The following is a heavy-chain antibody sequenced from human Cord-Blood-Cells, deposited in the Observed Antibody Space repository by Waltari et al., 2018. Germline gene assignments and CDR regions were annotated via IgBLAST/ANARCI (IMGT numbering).Heavy chain of an antibody. CDR1: GGSFSGYY. V-gene: IGHV4-34*01. CDR3: ARGASSSRGYFDY. J-gene: IGHJ4*02. CDR2: ITHSGST. Sequence: QVQLQQWGAGLLKPSETLSLTCAVYGGSFSGYYWSWTRQPPGKGLEWIGEITHSGSTNYNPSLMSRVTISVDTSKNQFSLKLSSVTAADTAVYYCARGASSSRGYFDYWGQGTLVTVSS. D-gene: IGHD6-6*01.